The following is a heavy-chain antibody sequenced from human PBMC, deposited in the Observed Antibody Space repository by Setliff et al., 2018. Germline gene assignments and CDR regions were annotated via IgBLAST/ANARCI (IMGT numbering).Heavy chain of an antibody. J-gene: IGHJ4*02. V-gene: IGHV4-4*08. D-gene: IGHD6-19*01. CDR3: ARGVSSVSWTPRY. CDR1: GVSVSRHY. CDR2: IYTSGGT. Sequence: PSETLSLTCIVSGVSVSRHYWTWIRQPPGKGLEWIGYIYTSGGTNYNPSLKSRVTVSVDMSKNQFSLKLSSVIAADTAVYYCARGVSSVSWTPRYWGRGILVTVSS.